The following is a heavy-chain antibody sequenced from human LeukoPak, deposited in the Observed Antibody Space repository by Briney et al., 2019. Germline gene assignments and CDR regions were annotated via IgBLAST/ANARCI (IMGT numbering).Heavy chain of an antibody. V-gene: IGHV1-46*01. CDR1: GYTFTSYY. CDR2: INPSGGST. J-gene: IGHJ4*02. CDR3: ARRRTYYYDSSVPDY. Sequence: ASVKVSCKASGYTFTSYYMHWVRQASGQGLEWMGIINPSGGSTSYAQKFQGRVTMTRDMSTSTVYMELSSLRSEDTAVYYCARRRTYYYDSSVPDYWGQGTLVSVSS. D-gene: IGHD3-22*01.